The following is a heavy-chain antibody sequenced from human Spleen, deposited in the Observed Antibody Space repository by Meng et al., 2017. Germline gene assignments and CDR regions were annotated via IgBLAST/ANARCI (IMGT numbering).Heavy chain of an antibody. CDR1: GGSFSDYY. CDR3: ARVRRDGYNPDY. V-gene: IGHV4-34*01. J-gene: IGHJ4*02. D-gene: IGHD5-24*01. CDR2: INHSGST. Sequence: QVQRQQWGAGLLKPSETLSLTCVVSGGSFSDYYWSWIRQPPGKGLEWIGEINHSGSTNYNPSLESRATISVDTSQNNLSLKLNSVTAADTAVYYCARVRRDGYNPDYWGQGTLVTVSS.